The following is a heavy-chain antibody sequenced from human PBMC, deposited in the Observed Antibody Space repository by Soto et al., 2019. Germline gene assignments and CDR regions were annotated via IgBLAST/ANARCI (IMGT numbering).Heavy chain of an antibody. Sequence: SETLSLTCAVYGGSYSGYYWSWIRQPPGKGLEWIGEINHSRSTNYNPSLKSRVTISVDTSKSQFSLKLNSVTAADTAVYYCASVKPGAGPFDYWGQGTLVTVSS. V-gene: IGHV4-34*01. J-gene: IGHJ4*02. CDR1: GGSYSGYY. D-gene: IGHD6-19*01. CDR3: ASVKPGAGPFDY. CDR2: INHSRST.